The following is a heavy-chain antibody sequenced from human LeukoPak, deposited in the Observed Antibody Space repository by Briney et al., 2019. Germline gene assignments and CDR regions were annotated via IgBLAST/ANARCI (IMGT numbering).Heavy chain of an antibody. Sequence: ASVNVSCKTSGYTFTGYFIHWVRQAPGQGRERMGWINPNNGGTNYAQKFQGRVTMTRDTSISTAYMELSRLRSDDTAVYYCARVMIRGDRRFDPWGQGTLVTVSS. V-gene: IGHV1-2*02. CDR2: INPNNGGT. D-gene: IGHD3-10*01. CDR1: GYTFTGYF. J-gene: IGHJ5*01. CDR3: ARVMIRGDRRFDP.